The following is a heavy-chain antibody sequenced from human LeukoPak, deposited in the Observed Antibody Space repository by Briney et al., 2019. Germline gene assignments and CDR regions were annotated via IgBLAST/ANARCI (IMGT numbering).Heavy chain of an antibody. V-gene: IGHV3-23*01. J-gene: IGHJ5*02. CDR3: AKESPVAATGRSWFDP. CDR2: ITGSGGNT. D-gene: IGHD6-13*01. Sequence: PGGSLRLSCAASGFTFSSYAMSWVRQAPGKGLEWVSTITGSGGNTYYADSVKSRFTISRDNSKNTLYLQMNSLRAEDTAIYYCAKESPVAATGRSWFDPWGQGTLVTVPS. CDR1: GFTFSSYA.